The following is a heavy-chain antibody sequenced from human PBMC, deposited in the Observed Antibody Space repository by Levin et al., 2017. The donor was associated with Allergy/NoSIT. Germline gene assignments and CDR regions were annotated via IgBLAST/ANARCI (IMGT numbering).Heavy chain of an antibody. D-gene: IGHD6-19*01. CDR3: ARTVEQWLGENYFDY. Sequence: LSLTCAASGFTFSSYAMHWVRQAPGKGLEWVAVISYDGSNKYYADSVKGRFTISRDNSKNTLYLQMNSLRAEDTAVYYCARTVEQWLGENYFDYWGQGTLVTVSS. V-gene: IGHV3-30*04. J-gene: IGHJ4*02. CDR2: ISYDGSNK. CDR1: GFTFSSYA.